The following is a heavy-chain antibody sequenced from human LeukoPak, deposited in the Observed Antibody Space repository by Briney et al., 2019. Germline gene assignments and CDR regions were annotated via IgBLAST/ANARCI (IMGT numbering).Heavy chain of an antibody. Sequence: SETLSLTCTVSGGSINNADFYWDWIRPPPGKDLKWFGNINYTGNTSHNPSLRSRATMYLDTSTNQSPLNLTSATAADTAVYYCARHPVARNWFDPWGQGALVTVSS. J-gene: IGHJ5*02. CDR2: INYTGNT. CDR1: GGSINNADFY. V-gene: IGHV4-39*01. D-gene: IGHD6-19*01. CDR3: ARHPVARNWFDP.